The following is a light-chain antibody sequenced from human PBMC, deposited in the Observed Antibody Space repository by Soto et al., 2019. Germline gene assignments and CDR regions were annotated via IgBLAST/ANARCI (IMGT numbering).Light chain of an antibody. Sequence: EIVLTQTTATLSLSPGERATLSCRARQSVSSYLAWYQQKPGQAPRLLIYDASNRATGIPARFSGSGSGTDFTLTISSLEPEDFAVYYCQQRSNWPRWTFGQGTKVDI. CDR2: DAS. V-gene: IGKV3-11*01. CDR3: QQRSNWPRWT. CDR1: QSVSSY. J-gene: IGKJ1*01.